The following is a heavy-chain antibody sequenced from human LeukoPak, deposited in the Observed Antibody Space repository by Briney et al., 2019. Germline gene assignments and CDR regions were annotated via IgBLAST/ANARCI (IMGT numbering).Heavy chain of an antibody. J-gene: IGHJ5*02. D-gene: IGHD3-16*01. CDR1: GGTFSSYA. Sequence: GASVKVSCKASGGTFSSYAISWVRQAPGQGREWMGGIIPIFGTANYAQKFQGRVTITTDESTSTAYMELSSLRSEDTAVYYCASGYQYVWGNLWGQGTLVTVSS. CDR2: IIPIFGTA. CDR3: ASGYQYVWGNL. V-gene: IGHV1-69*05.